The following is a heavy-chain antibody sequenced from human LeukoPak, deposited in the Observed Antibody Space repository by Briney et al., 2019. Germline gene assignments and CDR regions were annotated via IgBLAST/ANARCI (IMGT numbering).Heavy chain of an antibody. D-gene: IGHD3-22*01. V-gene: IGHV3-30*02. CDR1: GFTFSNYD. CDR2: IRYDGSNK. Sequence: GGSLRLSCAASGFTFSNYDMHWVRQAPGKGLEWVAFIRYDGSNKYYADSVKGRFTISRDNSKNTLSLQMNSLRGEDTAVYYCAKASSSGYRNNWFDPWGQGTLVTVSS. J-gene: IGHJ5*02. CDR3: AKASSSGYRNNWFDP.